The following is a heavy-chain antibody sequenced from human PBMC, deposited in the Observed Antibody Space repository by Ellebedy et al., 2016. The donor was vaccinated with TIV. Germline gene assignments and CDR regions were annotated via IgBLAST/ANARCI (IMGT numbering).Heavy chain of an antibody. CDR2: ISYDGSNK. CDR3: AKGGYDILTETDY. D-gene: IGHD3-9*01. J-gene: IGHJ4*02. CDR1: GFTFSSYG. V-gene: IGHV3-30*18. Sequence: GGSLRLXXAVSGFTFSSYGMHWVRQAPGKGLEWVAVISYDGSNKYYADSVKGRFTISRDNSKNTLYLQMNSLRAEDTAVYYCAKGGYDILTETDYWGQGTLVTVSS.